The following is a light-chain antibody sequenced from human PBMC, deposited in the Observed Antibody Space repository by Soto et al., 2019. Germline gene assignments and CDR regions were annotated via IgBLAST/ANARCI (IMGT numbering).Light chain of an antibody. CDR2: GAS. J-gene: IGKJ4*01. CDR1: QSVGSN. CDR3: QQYNNWPPIT. Sequence: EIVMTQSPATPSVSPGERVTLSCRASQSVGSNLAWYQQKSGQAPRLLIYGASTRAPGIPARFSGSGSGTEFALTISSLQSEDFAVYYCQQYNNWPPITFGGGTKVEIK. V-gene: IGKV3-15*01.